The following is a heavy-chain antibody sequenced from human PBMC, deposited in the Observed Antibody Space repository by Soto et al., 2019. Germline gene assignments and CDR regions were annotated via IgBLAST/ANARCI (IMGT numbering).Heavy chain of an antibody. V-gene: IGHV4-4*02. CDR2: IYHSGST. CDR1: GGSISSSNW. CDR3: ARTLPNRQLFAS. J-gene: IGHJ4*02. D-gene: IGHD1-1*01. Sequence: SETLSLTCAVSGGSISSSNWWSWVRQPPGKGLEWIGEIYHSGSTNYNPSLKSRVTISVDKSKNQFSLRLASVTAADTAVYYCARTLPNRQLFASGSQGTLVPVSS.